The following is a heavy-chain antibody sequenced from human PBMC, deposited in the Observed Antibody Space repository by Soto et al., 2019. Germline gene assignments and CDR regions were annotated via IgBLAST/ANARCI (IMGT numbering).Heavy chain of an antibody. CDR1: GGSISSGGYY. CDR3: ARNLRYCSGGSCFPYYFVY. V-gene: IGHV4-31*03. Sequence: SETLSLTCTVSGGSISSGGYYWSRIRQHPGKGLEWIGYIYYSGSTYYNPSLKSRVTISVDTSKNQFSLKLSSVTAADTAVYYCARNLRYCSGGSCFPYYFVYWGQGTLVTVSS. J-gene: IGHJ4*02. D-gene: IGHD2-15*01. CDR2: IYYSGST.